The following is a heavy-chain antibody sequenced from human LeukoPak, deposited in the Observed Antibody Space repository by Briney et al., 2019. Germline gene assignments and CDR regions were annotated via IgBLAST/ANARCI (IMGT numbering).Heavy chain of an antibody. CDR3: EKERLMIVDI. V-gene: IGHV3-30*18. D-gene: IGHD3-22*01. Sequence: GGSLRLSCAASGFTFSSYGMHWVRQAPGKGLEWVAVISYDGSNKYYADSVKGRFTISRDNSKNTLYLQMNSLRAEDTAVYYCEKERLMIVDIWGQGTMVTVSS. CDR2: ISYDGSNK. CDR1: GFTFSSYG. J-gene: IGHJ3*02.